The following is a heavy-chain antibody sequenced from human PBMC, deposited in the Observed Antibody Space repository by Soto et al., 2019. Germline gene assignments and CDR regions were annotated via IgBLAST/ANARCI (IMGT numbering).Heavy chain of an antibody. D-gene: IGHD3-3*01. CDR1: GYTFTSYA. CDR3: AREWSENYGELDY. V-gene: IGHV1-3*01. Sequence: ASVKVSCKTSGYTFTSYAIHWVRQAPGQRLEWMGWINAGNGNTKYSQKFQGRVTITRDTSASTAYMELSSLRSEDTAVYYCAREWSENYGELDYWGQGTLVTVSS. CDR2: INAGNGNT. J-gene: IGHJ4*02.